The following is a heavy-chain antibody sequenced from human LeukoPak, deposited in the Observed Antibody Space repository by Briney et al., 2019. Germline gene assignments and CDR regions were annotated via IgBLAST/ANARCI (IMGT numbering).Heavy chain of an antibody. CDR3: ARETYSSSWYESYFGY. D-gene: IGHD6-13*01. Sequence: SQTLSLTCTVSGGSISSGDYYWSWIRQPPGKGLEWIGYIYYSGSTYYNPSLKSRVTISVDTSKNQFSLKLSSVTAADTAVYYCARETYSSSWYESYFGYWGQGTLVTVSS. V-gene: IGHV4-30-4*08. CDR2: IYYSGST. CDR1: GGSISSGDYY. J-gene: IGHJ4*02.